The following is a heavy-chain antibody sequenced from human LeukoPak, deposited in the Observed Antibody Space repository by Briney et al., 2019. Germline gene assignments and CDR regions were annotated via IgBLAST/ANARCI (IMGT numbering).Heavy chain of an antibody. CDR1: GGSISSYY. V-gene: IGHV4-4*07. D-gene: IGHD5-18*01. J-gene: IGHJ3*02. CDR2: IYTSGST. Sequence: SETLSLTCTVSGGSISSYYWSWIRQPAGKGLEWIGRIYTSGSTNYNPSLKSRVTMSVDTSKNQFSLKPSSVTAADTAVYYCARYTAMVHAFDIWGQGTMVTVSS. CDR3: ARYTAMVHAFDI.